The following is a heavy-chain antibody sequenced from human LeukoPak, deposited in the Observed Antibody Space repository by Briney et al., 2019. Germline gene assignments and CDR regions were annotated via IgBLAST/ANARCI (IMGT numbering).Heavy chain of an antibody. CDR3: ASAPDGYNYNDH. CDR2: INHSGST. D-gene: IGHD5-24*01. Sequence: SETLSLTYAVYGGSFSDYYWSWIRQPPGKGLEWIGEINHSGSTNYNPSLKSRVTISVDTSKNQFSLKLSSVTAADTAVYYCASAPDGYNYNDHWGQGTLVTVSS. CDR1: GGSFSDYY. V-gene: IGHV4-34*01. J-gene: IGHJ4*02.